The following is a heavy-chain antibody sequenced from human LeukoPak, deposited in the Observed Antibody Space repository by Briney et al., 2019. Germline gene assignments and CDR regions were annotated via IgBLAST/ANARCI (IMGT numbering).Heavy chain of an antibody. CDR3: ARGVEPLAANTLAY. CDR1: GLTVITND. J-gene: IGHJ4*02. CDR2: LYSDGNT. V-gene: IGHV3-53*01. Sequence: PGGSLRLSCAASGLTVITNDMPWVRQSPGKGLEWVSVLYSDGNTKYADSVQGRFTISRDNAQNTLYLEMNSLSPDDTAVYYCARGVEPLAANTLAYWGQGTLVTVSS. D-gene: IGHD1-14*01.